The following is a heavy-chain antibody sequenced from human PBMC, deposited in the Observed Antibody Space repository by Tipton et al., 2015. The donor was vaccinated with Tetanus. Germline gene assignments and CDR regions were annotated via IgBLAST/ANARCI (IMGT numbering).Heavy chain of an antibody. CDR3: ARIGWPQQNKPAFDI. CDR1: GGSINRYY. Sequence: TLSLTCTVSGGSINRYYWTWIRQPPGRGLEWIGFVHYSGRTNYSPSLRSRVSLSVDTSKNQFSLNLSSVTAADTAVYYCARIGWPQQNKPAFDIWGQGTVVTVSS. J-gene: IGHJ3*02. CDR2: VHYSGRT. D-gene: IGHD6-19*01. V-gene: IGHV4-59*01.